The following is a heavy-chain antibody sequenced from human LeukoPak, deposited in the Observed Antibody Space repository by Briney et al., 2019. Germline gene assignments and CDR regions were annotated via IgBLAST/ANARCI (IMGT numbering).Heavy chain of an antibody. Sequence: GASVKVSCKASGYTFTTYYMHWVRQAPGQGLEWMGIINPNTGSTTYAQKFHGRVTMTRDTSTSTVYMDLSSLRSEDTAVYYCAGGYSSTWYNWFDPWGQGTLVTVSS. J-gene: IGHJ5*02. CDR1: GYTFTTYY. CDR2: INPNTGST. D-gene: IGHD2-2*01. CDR3: AGGYSSTWYNWFDP. V-gene: IGHV1-46*01.